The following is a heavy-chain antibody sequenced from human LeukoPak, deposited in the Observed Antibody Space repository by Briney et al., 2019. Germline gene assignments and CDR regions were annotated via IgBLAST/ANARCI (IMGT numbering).Heavy chain of an antibody. J-gene: IGHJ4*02. CDR2: INPSGGST. Sequence: ASVKVSCKASGYTFTSYYMHWVRQAPGQGLEWMGIINPSGGSTSYAQKFQGRVTMTRDMSTSTVYMELSSLRSEDTAVYYCARDRDSSSWYPDSAGEKYYFDSWGQGTLVTVSS. V-gene: IGHV1-46*01. D-gene: IGHD6-13*01. CDR1: GYTFTSYY. CDR3: ARDRDSSSWYPDSAGEKYYFDS.